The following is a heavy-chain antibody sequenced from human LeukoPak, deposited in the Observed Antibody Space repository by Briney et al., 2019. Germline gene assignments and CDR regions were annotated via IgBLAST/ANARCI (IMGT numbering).Heavy chain of an antibody. CDR1: GGSMSGYY. CDR3: AREDYGNGFNWFDP. V-gene: IGHV4-4*07. CDR2: SYTTGRT. D-gene: IGHD4-17*01. Sequence: SETLSLTRTVSGGSMSGYYWSWIRQPAGRGLEWIGGSYTTGRTQYTPSLKSRVSISVDKSNHQFSLKLYSMTAADTAVYYCAREDYGNGFNWFDPWGQGTLVTVSS. J-gene: IGHJ5*02.